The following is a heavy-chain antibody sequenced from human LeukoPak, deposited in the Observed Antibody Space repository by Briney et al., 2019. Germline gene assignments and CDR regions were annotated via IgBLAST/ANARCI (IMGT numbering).Heavy chain of an antibody. CDR3: ARHVSTGWFDP. J-gene: IGHJ5*02. CDR1: GGSISSYY. Sequence: SETLCLTCTVSGGSISSYYWSWIRQPPGKGLEWIGYIYYSGSTNYNPSLKSRVTISVDTSKNQFSLKLSSVTAADTAVYYCARHVSTGWFDPWGQGTLVTVSS. V-gene: IGHV4-59*08. CDR2: IYYSGST. D-gene: IGHD1-14*01.